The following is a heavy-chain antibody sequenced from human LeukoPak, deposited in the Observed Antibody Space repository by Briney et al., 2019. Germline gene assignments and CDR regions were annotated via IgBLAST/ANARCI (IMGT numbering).Heavy chain of an antibody. Sequence: ASVKVSCKSSGYTFTTYGITWVRQAPGQGLEWMGWISTDNGDTNYAQKLQGRVTLTTDTSTSTAYMELRSLRSDDTAVYYCAREGLGELTLDCWGQGTLVTVSS. V-gene: IGHV1-18*01. CDR2: ISTDNGDT. J-gene: IGHJ4*02. CDR3: AREGLGELTLDC. CDR1: GYTFTTYG. D-gene: IGHD3-16*01.